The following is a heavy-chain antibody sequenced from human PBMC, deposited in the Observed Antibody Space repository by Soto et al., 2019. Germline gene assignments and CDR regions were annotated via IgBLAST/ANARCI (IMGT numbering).Heavy chain of an antibody. J-gene: IGHJ3*02. V-gene: IGHV4-39*01. D-gene: IGHD3-22*01. CDR2: IYYSGAT. CDR3: ARTYDSSGPNSGGYGFDI. CDR1: GDSMSDNTYH. Sequence: PSETLSLTCTVSGDSMSDNTYHWDWIRQPPGKGLEWIGTIYYSGATHYNASLKSRVTISVDTSKNQFFLKLSFVTAADTAVYFCARTYDSSGPNSGGYGFDIWGQGTMVTVSS.